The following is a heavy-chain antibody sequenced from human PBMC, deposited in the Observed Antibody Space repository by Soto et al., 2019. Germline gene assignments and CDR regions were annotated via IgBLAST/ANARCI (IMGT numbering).Heavy chain of an antibody. CDR2: ISYDGSNK. V-gene: IGHV3-30-3*01. Sequence: QVPLVESGGGVVQPGRSLRLSCAASGFTFSSYAMHWVRQAPGKGLEWVAVISYDGSNKYYADSVKGRFTISRDNSKNTLYLQMNSLRAEDTAVYYCARDGQLRFLEWSLGWFDPWGQGTLVTVSS. J-gene: IGHJ5*02. CDR1: GFTFSSYA. CDR3: ARDGQLRFLEWSLGWFDP. D-gene: IGHD3-3*01.